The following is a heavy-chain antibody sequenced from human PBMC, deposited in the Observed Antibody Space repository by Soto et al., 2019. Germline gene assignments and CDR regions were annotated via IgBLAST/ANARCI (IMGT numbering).Heavy chain of an antibody. CDR3: EKGSSYYYYGVDV. CDR1: GFTFSSSA. J-gene: IGHJ6*02. CDR2: ITNSGGST. Sequence: GGSLRLCYAASGFTFSSSAMSWVRQAPGKGLEWISAITNSGGSTYYADSVKGRFTISRDNSKNTLYLQRDSLRAEDTARYYGEKGSSYYYYGVDVWGQGTTVTVSS. V-gene: IGHV3-23*01. D-gene: IGHD6-13*01.